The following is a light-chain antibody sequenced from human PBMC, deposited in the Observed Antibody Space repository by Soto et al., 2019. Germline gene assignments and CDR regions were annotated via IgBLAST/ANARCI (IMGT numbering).Light chain of an antibody. J-gene: IGKJ1*01. Sequence: DIQLTQSPSFLSASVGDRVTITCRASQGISSYSAWYQQKPGKAPKLLIYAASTLQSGVPSRFSGSGSGTEFTLTISSLQPEDFATYYCQQYHSYWTFGQGTKVE. CDR1: QGISSY. CDR2: AAS. V-gene: IGKV1-9*01. CDR3: QQYHSYWT.